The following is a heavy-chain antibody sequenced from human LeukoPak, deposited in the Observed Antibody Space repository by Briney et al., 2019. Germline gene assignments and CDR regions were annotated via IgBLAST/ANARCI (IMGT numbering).Heavy chain of an antibody. CDR3: VAYNWNYPEY. V-gene: IGHV3-74*03. CDR2: INPYGSDT. Sequence: GGSLRLSCAPSGFSFRSYFVYWVRQALGKGRVWVSRINPYGSDTEYADSVKGRFTISRDNAKNTLYMQMNSLREEDTAVYYCVAYNWNYPEYWGQGTLVTVSS. D-gene: IGHD1-7*01. J-gene: IGHJ4*02. CDR1: GFSFRSYF.